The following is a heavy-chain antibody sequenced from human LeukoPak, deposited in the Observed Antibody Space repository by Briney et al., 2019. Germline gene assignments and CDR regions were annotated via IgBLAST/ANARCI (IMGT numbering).Heavy chain of an antibody. CDR1: VGSFSGYY. D-gene: IGHD2-2*01. CDR2: SSSSDSTI. CDR3: AREAVPYYYGMDV. V-gene: IGHV3-11*01. Sequence: LTRAVYVGSFSGYYCSWIRQPPGRGREWVSYSSSSDSTIYYAGSVKGRFTISRDNAKNSLYLQMNSLRAEDTAVYYCAREAVPYYYGMDVWGQGTTVTVSS. J-gene: IGHJ6*02.